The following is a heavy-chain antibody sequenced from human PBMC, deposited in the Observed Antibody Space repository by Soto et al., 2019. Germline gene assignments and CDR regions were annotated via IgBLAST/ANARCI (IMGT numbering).Heavy chain of an antibody. V-gene: IGHV4-38-2*01. CDR2: IYHSGSA. D-gene: IGHD3-3*01. Sequence: SETLSLTWAVSSYSIRGGVYWAWIRQPPGKGLEWIGNIYHSGSAHCNPSLKSRVTMSVDTSKNNFSLRLTSVTAADTAVYYCARVTIFEYWFDPWGQGILVTV. CDR3: ARVTIFEYWFDP. CDR1: SYSIRGGVY. J-gene: IGHJ5*02.